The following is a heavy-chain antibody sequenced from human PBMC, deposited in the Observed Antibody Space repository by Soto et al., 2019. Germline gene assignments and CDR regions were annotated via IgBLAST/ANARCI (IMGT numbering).Heavy chain of an antibody. CDR1: AGFFSGYY. V-gene: IGHV4-34*01. Sequence: SETRYISYAGYAGFFSGYYWSWIRQPPGKGLEWIGEINHSGSTNYNPSLKSRVTISVDTSKNQFSLKVRSVTAADTAVYYCARETYGDYVGYFDPWGQG. D-gene: IGHD4-17*01. CDR2: INHSGST. CDR3: ARETYGDYVGYFDP. J-gene: IGHJ5*02.